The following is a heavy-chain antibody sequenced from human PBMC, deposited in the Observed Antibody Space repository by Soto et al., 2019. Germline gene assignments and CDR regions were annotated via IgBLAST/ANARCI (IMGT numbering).Heavy chain of an antibody. J-gene: IGHJ4*02. CDR1: GGSISSGGYY. CDR3: ARDYYGSRSSNYLDY. CDR2: IYYSGST. Sequence: PSETLSLTCTVSGGSISSGGYYWSWIRQHPGKGLEWIGYIYYSGSTYYNPSLESRVTISVDTSKNQFSLKLSSVTAADKAVYYCARDYYGSRSSNYLDYWGQGTLVTVSS. D-gene: IGHD3-10*01. V-gene: IGHV4-31*03.